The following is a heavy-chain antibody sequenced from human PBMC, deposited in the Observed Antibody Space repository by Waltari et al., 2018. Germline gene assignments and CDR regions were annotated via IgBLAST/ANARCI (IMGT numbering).Heavy chain of an antibody. J-gene: IGHJ4*02. CDR1: GYTFTGYY. CDR2: INPNSGGT. D-gene: IGHD5-18*01. V-gene: IGHV1-2*02. Sequence: QVQLVQSGAEVKKPGASVKVSCKASGYTFTGYYMHWVRQAPGQGLEWMGWINPNSGGTNYAQKLQGRVTMTRDTSISTAYMELSRLRSDDTAVYYCARVPSPRGAMGYLFDYWGQGTLVTVSS. CDR3: ARVPSPRGAMGYLFDY.